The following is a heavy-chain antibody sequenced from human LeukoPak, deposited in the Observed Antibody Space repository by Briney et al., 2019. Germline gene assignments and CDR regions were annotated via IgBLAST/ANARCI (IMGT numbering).Heavy chain of an antibody. CDR2: IYYTGVI. D-gene: IGHD2-2*01. CDR1: GGSISGHY. CDR3: ARLTRLAPVGTTYYHSLDV. J-gene: IGHJ6*02. Sequence: SETLSLTCTVSGGSISGHYWSWIRQPPGKGLEWIGHIYYTGVINYDPPLKSRVTMLVDTSKNQFSLKVTSVTAADTAVYYCARLTRLAPVGTTYYHSLDVWGQGSTVTVSS. V-gene: IGHV4-59*08.